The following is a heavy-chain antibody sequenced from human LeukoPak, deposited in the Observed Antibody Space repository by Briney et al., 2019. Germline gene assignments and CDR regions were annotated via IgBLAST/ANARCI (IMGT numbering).Heavy chain of an antibody. CDR3: ARRRDGYNSPFDH. D-gene: IGHD5-24*01. CDR2: ICYSGST. V-gene: IGHV4-59*11. Sequence: PSETLSLTCTVSGGSISSHYWSWIRQPPGKGLEWIGYICYSGSTNYNPSLKSRVTISVDTSKNQFSLKLSSVTAADTAVYYCARRRDGYNSPFDHWGQGTLVTVSS. CDR1: GGSISSHY. J-gene: IGHJ4*02.